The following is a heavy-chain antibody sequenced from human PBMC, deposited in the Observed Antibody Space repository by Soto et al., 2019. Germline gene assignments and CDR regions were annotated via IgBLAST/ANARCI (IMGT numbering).Heavy chain of an antibody. D-gene: IGHD5-18*01. Sequence: SVKVSCKASGFTFTSSAVQWVRQARGQRLEWIGWIVVGSGNTNYAQKFQERVTITRDMSTSTAYMELSSLRSEDTAVYYCAAAPDTAMVSGMDVWGQGTTVTVS. CDR1: GFTFTSSA. J-gene: IGHJ6*02. CDR2: IVVGSGNT. V-gene: IGHV1-58*01. CDR3: AAAPDTAMVSGMDV.